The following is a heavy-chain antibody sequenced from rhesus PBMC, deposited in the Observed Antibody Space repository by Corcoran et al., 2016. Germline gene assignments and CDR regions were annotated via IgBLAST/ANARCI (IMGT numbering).Heavy chain of an antibody. V-gene: IGHV4S9*01. CDR1: GGSISDYYY. J-gene: IGHJ5-1*01. CDR3: ARDGGNRFDV. Sequence: QLQLQESGPGLVKPSETLSLTCAVSGGSISDYYYWNWIRQPPGKGLEWIGNIYGNSANTYYNPSLKSRVTISKDTSKNQFFLKLSSVPAADTAVYYCARDGGNRFDVWGPGVLVTVSS. CDR2: IYGNSANT. D-gene: IGHD3-34*01.